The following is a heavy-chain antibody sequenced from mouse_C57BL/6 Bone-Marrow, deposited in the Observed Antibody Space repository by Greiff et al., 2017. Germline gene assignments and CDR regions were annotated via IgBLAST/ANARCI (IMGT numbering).Heavy chain of an antibody. CDR2: ISSGGSYT. D-gene: IGHD1-1*01. CDR3: ARQGYYGAMDY. CDR1: GFTFSSYG. J-gene: IGHJ4*01. V-gene: IGHV5-6*01. Sequence: EVQLMESGGDLVKPGGSLKLSCAASGFTFSSYGMSWVRQTPDKRLEWVATISSGGSYTYYPDSVKGRFTISRDNAKNTLYLQMSSLKSEDTAMYYCARQGYYGAMDYWGQGTSVTVSS.